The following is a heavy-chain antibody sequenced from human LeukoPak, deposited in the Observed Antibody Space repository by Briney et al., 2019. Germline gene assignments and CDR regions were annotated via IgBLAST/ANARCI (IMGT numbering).Heavy chain of an antibody. CDR3: ARPNHYYGSGSYYYYYYMDV. CDR1: GFTFSSYG. J-gene: IGHJ6*03. CDR2: IRYDGSNK. V-gene: IGHV3-30*02. Sequence: PGGSLRLSCAASGFTFSSYGMHWVRQAPGKGLEWVAFIRYDGSNKYYADSVKGRFTISRDNSKNTLYLQMNSLRAEDTAVYYCARPNHYYGSGSYYYYYYMDVWGKGTTVTISS. D-gene: IGHD3-10*01.